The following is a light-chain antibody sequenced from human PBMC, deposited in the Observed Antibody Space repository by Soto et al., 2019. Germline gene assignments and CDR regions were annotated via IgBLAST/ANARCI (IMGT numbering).Light chain of an antibody. CDR3: QQRNYWPIT. CDR1: ESTSGY. J-gene: IGKJ5*01. CDR2: DAS. Sequence: EIVLTQSPATLSLSPGERATLSCRASESTSGYLAWYQQKPGQAPRLLIYDASNRATGIPARFSGSGSGTDFTLTISSLEPEDFAVYYCQQRNYWPITFGQGTRLEIK. V-gene: IGKV3-11*01.